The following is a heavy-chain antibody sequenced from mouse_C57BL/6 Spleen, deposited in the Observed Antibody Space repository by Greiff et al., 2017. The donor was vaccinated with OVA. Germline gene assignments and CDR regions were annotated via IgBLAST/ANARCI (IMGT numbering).Heavy chain of an antibody. D-gene: IGHD1-1*01. CDR1: GYTFTSYW. Sequence: VQLQQPGAELVMPGASVKLSCKASGYTFTSYWMHWVKQRPGQGLEWIGEIDPSDSYTNYNQKFKGKSTLTVDKSSSTAYMQLSSLTSEDSAVYYCARWSSPLAMDYWGQGTSVTVSS. V-gene: IGHV1-69*01. CDR2: IDPSDSYT. J-gene: IGHJ4*01. CDR3: ARWSSPLAMDY.